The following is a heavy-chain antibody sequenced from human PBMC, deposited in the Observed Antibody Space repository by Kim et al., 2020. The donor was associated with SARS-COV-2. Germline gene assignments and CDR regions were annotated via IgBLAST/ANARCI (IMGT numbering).Heavy chain of an antibody. J-gene: IGHJ5*02. CDR2: IYYSGST. V-gene: IGHV4-59*01. CDR1: GGSISSYY. D-gene: IGHD6-13*01. CDR3: ARDTGYSSSWGFDP. Sequence: SETLSLTCTVSGGSISSYYWSWIRQPPGKGLEWIGYIYYSGSTNYNPSLKSRVTISVDTSKNQFSLKLSSVTAADTAVYYCARDTGYSSSWGFDPWGQGTLVTVSS.